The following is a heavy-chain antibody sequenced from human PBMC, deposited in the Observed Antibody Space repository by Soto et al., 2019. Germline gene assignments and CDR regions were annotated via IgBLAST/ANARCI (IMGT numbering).Heavy chain of an antibody. Sequence: GGALRLSCAASGFTFSAYAMTWVRQAPRKGLQWVATITNSGDTTYYADSVKGRFIISRDNSKDTMFLQMNSLRAEDTAIYYCAKTAGDSGYYYVDYWGQGTLVTVSS. D-gene: IGHD3-22*01. J-gene: IGHJ4*02. V-gene: IGHV3-23*01. CDR1: GFTFSAYA. CDR2: ITNSGDTT. CDR3: AKTAGDSGYYYVDY.